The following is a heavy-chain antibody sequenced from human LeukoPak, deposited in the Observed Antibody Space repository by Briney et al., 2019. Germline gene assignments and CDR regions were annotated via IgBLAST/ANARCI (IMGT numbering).Heavy chain of an antibody. Sequence: ASVKVSCKASGYTFTGYYMHWVRQAPGQGLEWMGWINPNSGGTNYAQKFQGRVTMTRDTSISTAYMELSRLRSDDTAVYYRARDLSGYGNFDYWGQGTLVTVSS. CDR3: ARDLSGYGNFDY. J-gene: IGHJ4*02. CDR1: GYTFTGYY. CDR2: INPNSGGT. V-gene: IGHV1-2*02. D-gene: IGHD5-12*01.